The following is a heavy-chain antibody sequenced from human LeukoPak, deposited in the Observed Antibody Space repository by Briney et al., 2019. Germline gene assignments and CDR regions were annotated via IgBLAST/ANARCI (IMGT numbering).Heavy chain of an antibody. Sequence: GASVRVSCKASGYTFTVYYMHWVRQAPGQGLEWMGWINPNSGGTNYAQKFQGRVTITRDTSISTAYMELSRLRSDDTAVYYCARDFPYYDSSGYEYWGQGTLVTVSS. J-gene: IGHJ4*02. D-gene: IGHD3-22*01. V-gene: IGHV1-2*02. CDR2: INPNSGGT. CDR1: GYTFTVYY. CDR3: ARDFPYYDSSGYEY.